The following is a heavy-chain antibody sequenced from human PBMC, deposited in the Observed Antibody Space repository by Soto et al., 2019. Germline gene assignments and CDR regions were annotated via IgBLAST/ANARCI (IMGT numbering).Heavy chain of an antibody. CDR2: IRGIGSGT. CDR1: GCTFSAYA. V-gene: IGHV3-23*01. J-gene: IGHJ4*01. Sequence: PGGSLRLSCAASGCTFSAYAMNWVRQAPGKGLEWVSAIRGIGSGTYYADSVKGRFTISRDNSKNTVYLQIDSLRAEDTAVYYCAKDKYGCNEGGRFGYWGLGALVTVAS. D-gene: IGHD3-16*01. CDR3: AKDKYGCNEGGRFGY.